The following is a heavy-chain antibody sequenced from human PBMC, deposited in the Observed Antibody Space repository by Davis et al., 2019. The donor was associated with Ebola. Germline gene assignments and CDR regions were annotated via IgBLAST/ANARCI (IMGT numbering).Heavy chain of an antibody. CDR1: GFTFDDYA. CDR2: ISWNSGSI. D-gene: IGHD5-12*01. V-gene: IGHV3-9*01. J-gene: IGHJ4*02. Sequence: PGGSLRLSCAASGFTFDDYAMHWVRQAPGKGLEWVSGISWNSGSIGYADSVKGRFTISRDNAKNSLYLQMNSLRAEDTAVYYCARKGGYDADYWGQGTLVTVSS. CDR3: ARKGGYDADY.